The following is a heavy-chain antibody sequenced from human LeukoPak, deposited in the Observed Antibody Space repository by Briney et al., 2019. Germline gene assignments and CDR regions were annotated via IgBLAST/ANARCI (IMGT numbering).Heavy chain of an antibody. Sequence: SETLSLTCAVYGGSFSGYYWSWIRQPPGKGLEWIGEINHSGSTNHNPSLKSRVTISVDTSKNQFSLKLSSVTAADTAVYYCAREDHSNYEFWGQGTLVTVSS. CDR2: INHSGST. D-gene: IGHD4-11*01. CDR1: GGSFSGYY. CDR3: AREDHSNYEF. V-gene: IGHV4-34*01. J-gene: IGHJ4*02.